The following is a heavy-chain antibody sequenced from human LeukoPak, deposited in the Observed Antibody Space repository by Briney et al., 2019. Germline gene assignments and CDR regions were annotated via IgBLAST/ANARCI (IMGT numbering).Heavy chain of an antibody. J-gene: IGHJ4*02. Sequence: PSETLSLTCTVSGGSIHNHIWNWIRQSAGRGLEWIGRVYTSGSTNYNPSLMSRVTMSFDTSKNQFSLKLSSVTAADTAVYYCARATAVAALDYWGQGTLVTVSS. CDR3: ARATAVAALDY. V-gene: IGHV4-4*07. CDR1: GGSIHNHI. D-gene: IGHD6-19*01. CDR2: VYTSGST.